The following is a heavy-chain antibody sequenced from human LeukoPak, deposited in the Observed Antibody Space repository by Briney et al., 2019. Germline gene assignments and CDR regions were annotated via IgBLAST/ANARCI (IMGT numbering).Heavy chain of an antibody. D-gene: IGHD5-24*01. Sequence: GESLKISCKGSGYNFTSYWIGGARQLPGKGLEWMGIIYPGESDTRYSPSFQGQVTISADKPISTAYLQWSSLKASDTAMYYCARHPGRDGYNRNLDAFDIWGQGTMVTVSS. CDR3: ARHPGRDGYNRNLDAFDI. CDR2: IYPGESDT. CDR1: GYNFTSYW. V-gene: IGHV5-51*01. J-gene: IGHJ3*02.